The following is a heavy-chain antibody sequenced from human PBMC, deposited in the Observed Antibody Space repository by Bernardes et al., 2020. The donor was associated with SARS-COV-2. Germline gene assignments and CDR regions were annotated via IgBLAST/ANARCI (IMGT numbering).Heavy chain of an antibody. V-gene: IGHV4-34*01. D-gene: IGHD3-10*01. CDR3: ARLSARAERGVIPNDY. J-gene: IGHJ4*02. CDR1: GGSFSGYY. Sequence: SETLSLTCAVYGGSFSGYYWSWIRQPPGKGLEWIGEINHSGSTNYNPSLKSRVTISVDTSKNQFSLKLSSVTAADTAVYYCARLSARAERGVIPNDYWGQGTLVTVSS. CDR2: INHSGST.